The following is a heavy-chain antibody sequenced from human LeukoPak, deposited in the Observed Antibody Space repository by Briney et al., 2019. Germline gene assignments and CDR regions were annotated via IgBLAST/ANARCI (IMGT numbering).Heavy chain of an antibody. CDR3: ARARLYSSGWYEEYYFDY. V-gene: IGHV1-18*01. Sequence: ASVKVSCKASGGTFTSYGISWVRQAPGQGLEWMGWISAYNGNTNYAQKLQGRVTMTTDTSTSTAYMELRSLRSDDTAVYYCARARLYSSGWYEEYYFDYWGQGTLVTVSS. J-gene: IGHJ4*02. D-gene: IGHD6-19*01. CDR2: ISAYNGNT. CDR1: GGTFTSYG.